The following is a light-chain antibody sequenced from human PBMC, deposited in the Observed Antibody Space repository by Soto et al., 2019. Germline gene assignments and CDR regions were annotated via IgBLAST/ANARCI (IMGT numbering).Light chain of an antibody. Sequence: EIVLTQSPGTLSLSPGERATLSRRASQSVSSSSLAWYQQKPGQAPRLLIYGASTRATGIPNRISGSGSGTDFTLIISRLEPEDFAVYYCQQYGSSPRTFGQGTKVDI. CDR2: GAS. CDR3: QQYGSSPRT. V-gene: IGKV3-20*01. CDR1: QSVSSSS. J-gene: IGKJ1*01.